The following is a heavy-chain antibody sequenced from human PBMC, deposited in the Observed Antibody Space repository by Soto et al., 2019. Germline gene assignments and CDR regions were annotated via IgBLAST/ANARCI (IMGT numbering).Heavy chain of an antibody. J-gene: IGHJ4*02. Sequence: PGGSLRLSCAASGFTFSSYAMHWVRQAPGKGLEYASAISKDGGFTYYADSVKGRFTISRDNSKNMLYLQMGSLRVEDMAVYYCARGELNAAISASMHDSWRQGALVTV. D-gene: IGHD2-2*02. CDR3: ARGELNAAISASMHDS. V-gene: IGHV3-64*02. CDR2: ISKDGGFT. CDR1: GFTFSSYA.